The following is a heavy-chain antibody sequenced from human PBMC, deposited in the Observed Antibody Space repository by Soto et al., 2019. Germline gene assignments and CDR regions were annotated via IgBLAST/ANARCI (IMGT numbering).Heavy chain of an antibody. CDR1: GYTFTSYD. CDR2: MNHNSGNT. D-gene: IGHD2-15*01. CDR3: ASGSCSYYYYYCMDV. J-gene: IGHJ6*02. V-gene: IGHV1-8*01. Sequence: ASVKVSCKASGYTFTSYDINWVRQATGQGLEWMGWMNHNSGNTGYAQKFQGRVTMTRNTSISTAYMELSSLRSEDTAVYYCASGSCSYYYYYCMDVWGQGTTVTVSS.